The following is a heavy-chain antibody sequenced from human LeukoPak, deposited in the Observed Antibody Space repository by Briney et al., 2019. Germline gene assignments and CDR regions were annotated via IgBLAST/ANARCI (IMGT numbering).Heavy chain of an antibody. Sequence: GGSLRLSCTASGFTFGDYTMSWFRQAPGKGLEWVGFIRSKGYGGTTEDAASEKGRFTISRDDSKSIAYLQMNSLKTEDTAVYYCIRGGANTPFDYWGQGALVTVSS. V-gene: IGHV3-49*03. D-gene: IGHD2-15*01. J-gene: IGHJ4*02. CDR3: IRGGANTPFDY. CDR1: GFTFGDYT. CDR2: IRSKGYGGTT.